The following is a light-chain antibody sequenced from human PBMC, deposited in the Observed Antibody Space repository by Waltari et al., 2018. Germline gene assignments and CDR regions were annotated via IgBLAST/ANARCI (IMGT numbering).Light chain of an antibody. CDR1: ESISNW. Sequence: DIQMTQSPSTLSASVGDRVNITCRASESISNWLAWYQQKPGKAPKVLIHTASSLESGVPSRFSGSGSATEFTLTISNLQPDDFATYYCQQYDSFWTFGQGTKVEIK. J-gene: IGKJ1*01. CDR3: QQYDSFWT. CDR2: TAS. V-gene: IGKV1-5*03.